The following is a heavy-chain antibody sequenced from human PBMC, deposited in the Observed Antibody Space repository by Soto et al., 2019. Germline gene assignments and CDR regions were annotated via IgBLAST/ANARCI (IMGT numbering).Heavy chain of an antibody. J-gene: IGHJ6*02. V-gene: IGHV4-59*08. CDR1: GGSIRSYD. D-gene: IGHD5-18*01. CDR3: ARHGQDTAMVRTYYYYAMDA. Sequence: PSETLCLTCTVSGGSIRSYDLSWIRQPPGKGLEWIGSIYYIGSTNYNPSLKSRITISVDTSKNQFSLELSSVTAADTAVYYCARHGQDTAMVRTYYYYAMDAWGQGTTVTVSS. CDR2: IYYIGST.